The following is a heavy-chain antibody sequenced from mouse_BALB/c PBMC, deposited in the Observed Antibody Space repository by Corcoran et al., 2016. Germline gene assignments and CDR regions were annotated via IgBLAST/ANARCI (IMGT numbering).Heavy chain of an antibody. CDR1: GYTFTSYV. J-gene: IGHJ2*01. Sequence: EVQLQQSGPVLVKPGASVKMSCKASGYTFTSYVIHWVKQKPGQGLEWVGYFYPYNDDNKYNEKFKGKATLTSDKSSSTAYMELISLTSEDSAVYYCAREVPGGNPFDYWGQGTTLTVSS. CDR2: FYPYNDDN. CDR3: AREVPGGNPFDY. V-gene: IGHV1S136*01. D-gene: IGHD2-1*01.